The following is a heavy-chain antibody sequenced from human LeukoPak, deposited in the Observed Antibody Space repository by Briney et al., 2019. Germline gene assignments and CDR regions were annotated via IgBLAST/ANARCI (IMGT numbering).Heavy chain of an antibody. CDR1: GYTFTSYG. Sequence: ASVKVSCKASGYTFTSYGISWVRQAPGQGLEWVGWISAYNGNTNYAQKLQGRVTMTTDTSTSTAYMELRSLRSDDTAVYYCARDSYCGGDCYSGRNFDYWGQGTLVTVSS. CDR3: ARDSYCGGDCYSGRNFDY. J-gene: IGHJ4*02. D-gene: IGHD2-21*01. CDR2: ISAYNGNT. V-gene: IGHV1-18*01.